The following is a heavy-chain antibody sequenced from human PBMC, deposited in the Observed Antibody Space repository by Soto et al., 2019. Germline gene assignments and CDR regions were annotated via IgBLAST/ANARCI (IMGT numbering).Heavy chain of an antibody. J-gene: IGHJ6*02. CDR2: INHSGST. CDR1: GGSFSGYY. CDR3: ARRTMVPGVTGYYYYGMDV. Sequence: PXASLSLTCAVCGGSFSGYYWSWIRQPPGKGLEWIGEINHSGSTNYNPSLKSRVTISVDTSKNQFSLKLSSVTAADTAVYYCARRTMVPGVTGYYYYGMDVCGQRTTVTVSS. D-gene: IGHD3-10*01. V-gene: IGHV4-34*01.